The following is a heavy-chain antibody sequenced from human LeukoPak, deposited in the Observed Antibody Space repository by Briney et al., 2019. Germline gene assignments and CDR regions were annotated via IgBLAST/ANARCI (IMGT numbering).Heavy chain of an antibody. CDR1: GASISSYY. J-gene: IGHJ4*02. V-gene: IGHV4-4*07. D-gene: IGHD5-24*01. CDR2: IYTSGST. Sequence: PSETLSLTCTVSGASISSYYWSWIRQPAGKGLEWIGRIYTSGSTNYNPSLKSRVTMSVDTSKNQFSLKVTSVTAADTAVYYCARATPGGLHGYSFDYWGQGTVVTVYS. CDR3: ARATPGGLHGYSFDY.